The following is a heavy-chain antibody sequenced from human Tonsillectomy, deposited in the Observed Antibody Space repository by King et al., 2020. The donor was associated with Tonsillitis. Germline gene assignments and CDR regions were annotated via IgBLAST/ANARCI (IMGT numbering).Heavy chain of an antibody. Sequence: VQLVESGGGVVQPGRSLRLSCAASVFTFSSYGMHWVRQAPGKGLEWVAVIWYDGSNKYYADSGKGRFTISRDNSKNTLYLQMNSLRAEDTAVYYCAREGYGSGSYYDYYYYAMDVWGQGTTVTVSS. J-gene: IGHJ6*02. CDR1: VFTFSSYG. V-gene: IGHV3-33*01. CDR3: AREGYGSGSYYDYYYYAMDV. CDR2: IWYDGSNK. D-gene: IGHD3-10*01.